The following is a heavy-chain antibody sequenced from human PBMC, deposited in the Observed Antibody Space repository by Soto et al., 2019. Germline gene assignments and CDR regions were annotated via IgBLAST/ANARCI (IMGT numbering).Heavy chain of an antibody. CDR1: GFSLSTSGVG. Sequence: QITLKESGPTLVKPTQTLTLTCTFSGFSLSTSGVGVGWIRQPPGKALEWLALIYWDDDKRYSPSLKSRLTITKDTSKNQVVLTMTNMDPADTATYYCAHVDTAMVMAGYFDLWGRGTLVTVSS. J-gene: IGHJ2*01. D-gene: IGHD5-18*01. V-gene: IGHV2-5*02. CDR3: AHVDTAMVMAGYFDL. CDR2: IYWDDDK.